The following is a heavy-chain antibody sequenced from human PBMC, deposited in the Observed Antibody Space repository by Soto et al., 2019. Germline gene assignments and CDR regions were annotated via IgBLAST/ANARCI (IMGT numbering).Heavy chain of an antibody. D-gene: IGHD3-22*01. CDR2: ISYDGSNK. J-gene: IGHJ4*02. CDR1: GFTFSSYA. V-gene: IGHV3-30-3*01. CDR3: ARDPTTNFFDSSGYYSVLGYFDY. Sequence: GGSLRLSCAAAGFTFSSYAMHWVRQAPGKGLEGVAVISYDGSNKYYADSVKGRFTISRDNSKNTLYLQMNSLRAEDTAVYYCARDPTTNFFDSSGYYSVLGYFDYWGQGTLVTVSS.